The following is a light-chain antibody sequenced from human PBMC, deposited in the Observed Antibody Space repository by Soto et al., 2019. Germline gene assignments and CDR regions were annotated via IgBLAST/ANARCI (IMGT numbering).Light chain of an antibody. Sequence: TPMTQSPSTLSASVGDRVTITCRASQNINDFLAWYQQKPGKAPKVLIYKASSLQNGAPSRFSGTRSGTEFTLTISSLQPGDFATYYFRQYYGYPLTFGRGTRVDVK. CDR1: QNINDF. CDR2: KAS. CDR3: RQYYGYPLT. J-gene: IGKJ1*01. V-gene: IGKV1-5*03.